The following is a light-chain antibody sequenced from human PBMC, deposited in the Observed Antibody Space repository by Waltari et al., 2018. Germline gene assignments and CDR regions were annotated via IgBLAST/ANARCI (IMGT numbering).Light chain of an antibody. CDR2: DAS. CDR3: HQRSSWPWT. V-gene: IGKV3-11*01. CDR1: QSVTTY. Sequence: EIVLTQYPATLSLSPGERATLSCRASQSVTTYLDWHQQKPGQAPRVLIYDASTRATGIPGRFSGSGSGTDFTLTISSLEPEDFAVYYCHQRSSWPWTFGQGTKVEI. J-gene: IGKJ1*01.